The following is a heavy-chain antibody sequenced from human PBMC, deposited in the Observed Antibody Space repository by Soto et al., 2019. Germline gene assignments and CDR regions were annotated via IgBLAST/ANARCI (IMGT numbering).Heavy chain of an antibody. Sequence: PSEPLSLTCTVSGGSVTSDEHYWTWIRHSPGKGLEWIGYISNSGSTGYNPSLKTRLSMSVDRSKNQFTLGLTSVTAADTAVYFCATESGSTYGYFDHWGQGTQVTVSS. CDR1: GGSVTSDEHY. V-gene: IGHV4-30-4*01. J-gene: IGHJ4*02. CDR3: ATESGSTYGYFDH. CDR2: ISNSGST. D-gene: IGHD5-18*01.